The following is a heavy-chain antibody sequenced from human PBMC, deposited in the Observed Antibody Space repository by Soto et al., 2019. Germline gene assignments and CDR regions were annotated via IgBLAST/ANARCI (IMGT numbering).Heavy chain of an antibody. D-gene: IGHD4-17*01. V-gene: IGHV3-23*01. CDR3: ATTKVNRVYYCYGLDV. CDR1: GFTFSIYA. J-gene: IGHJ6*02. Sequence: EVQLLESGGGLVQPGGSLRLSCAASGFTFSIYAMSWVRQAPGKGLEWVSSISDSGGSTYYADSVKGRFTISRDNSKNTLYLQINSLRAEDTAVYYCATTKVNRVYYCYGLDVWGQGTTVTVSS. CDR2: ISDSGGST.